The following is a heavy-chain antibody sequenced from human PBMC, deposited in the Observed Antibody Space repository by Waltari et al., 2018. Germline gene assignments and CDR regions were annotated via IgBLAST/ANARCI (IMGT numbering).Heavy chain of an antibody. CDR1: GGSISSSSYY. D-gene: IGHD5-12*01. Sequence: QLQLQESGPGLVKPSETLSLTCTVSGGSISSSSYYWGWIRQSPGKGLEWIGSIYYSGSNYSNPTLKSRVTISGDTSKNQFSLKLSSVTAADTAVYYCARHWKKSGYRFDPWGQGTLVTVSS. J-gene: IGHJ5*02. CDR3: ARHWKKSGYRFDP. V-gene: IGHV4-39*01. CDR2: IYYSGSN.